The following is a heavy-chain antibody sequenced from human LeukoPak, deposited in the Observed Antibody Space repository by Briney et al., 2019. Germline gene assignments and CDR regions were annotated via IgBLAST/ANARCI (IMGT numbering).Heavy chain of an antibody. CDR3: ARGGPVGNYDSSACYLH. CDR1: GYIFTSYY. D-gene: IGHD3-22*01. Sequence: ASVKVSCKASGYIFTSYYIHWVRRAPGQGLEWMGIIDPRGGSTTNAQKFQGSVTMTRDTSTNTVYMELSSLRSEDTAVYYCARGGPVGNYDSSACYLHWGQGTLVTVSS. V-gene: IGHV1-46*01. CDR2: IDPRGGST. J-gene: IGHJ4*02.